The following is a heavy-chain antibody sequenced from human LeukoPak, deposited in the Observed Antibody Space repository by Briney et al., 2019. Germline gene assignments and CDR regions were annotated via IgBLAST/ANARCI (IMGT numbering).Heavy chain of an antibody. V-gene: IGHV4-39*01. J-gene: IGHJ4*02. Sequence: SETLSLTCTVSGGSISSHGYYWAWIRQPPGKGLEWIGNIYYSGDTYYDPSLKSRVTISVDTSKNQFSLKLSSVTAADTAVYYCARHVRSNYASLDYWGQGTLVTVSS. CDR2: IYYSGDT. D-gene: IGHD4-11*01. CDR1: GGSISSHGYY. CDR3: ARHVRSNYASLDY.